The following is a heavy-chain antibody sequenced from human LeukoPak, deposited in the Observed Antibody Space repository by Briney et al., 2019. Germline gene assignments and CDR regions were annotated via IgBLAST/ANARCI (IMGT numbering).Heavy chain of an antibody. CDR1: GFTFSSYW. J-gene: IGHJ4*02. Sequence: GGSLRLSCAASGFTFSSYWMSWVRQAPGKGLEWVANIKQDGSEKYYVDSVKGRFTISRDNAKNSLYLQMNSLRAEDTAVDYCARDKGGPYCDFWSGYYPEYFDYWGQGTLVTVSS. D-gene: IGHD3-3*01. CDR2: IKQDGSEK. V-gene: IGHV3-7*01. CDR3: ARDKGGPYCDFWSGYYPEYFDY.